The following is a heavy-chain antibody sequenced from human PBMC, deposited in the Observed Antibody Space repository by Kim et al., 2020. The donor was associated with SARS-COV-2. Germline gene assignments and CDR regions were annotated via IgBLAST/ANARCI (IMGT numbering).Heavy chain of an antibody. Sequence: GGSLRLSCAASGFSISRNYMTWVRKAPGEGLEWGSVIYSGGSTLYADSVKGRFTVSRDISKSTVYLQMNSLRADDTAVYYCARSGGYSYYGMDIWGQGTT. J-gene: IGHJ6*02. CDR2: IYSGGST. CDR3: ARSGGYSYYGMDI. CDR1: GFSISRNY. D-gene: IGHD5-12*01. V-gene: IGHV3-53*01.